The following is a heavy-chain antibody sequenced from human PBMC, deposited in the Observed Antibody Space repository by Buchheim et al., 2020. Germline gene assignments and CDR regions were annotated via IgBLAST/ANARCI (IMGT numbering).Heavy chain of an antibody. CDR1: GFTFSSYG. V-gene: IGHV3-33*06. CDR3: AKEVAPRYYNGMDV. Sequence: QMELVESGGGVVQPGMSLKLSCAASGFTFSSYGMHWVRQTPGKGLEWVAVIRYDGVKKDYSDSVKGRFTISRDNSKNTMYLQMNSLRDDDTAVYYCAKEVAPRYYNGMDVWGQGT. CDR2: IRYDGVKK. J-gene: IGHJ6*02. D-gene: IGHD3-10*01.